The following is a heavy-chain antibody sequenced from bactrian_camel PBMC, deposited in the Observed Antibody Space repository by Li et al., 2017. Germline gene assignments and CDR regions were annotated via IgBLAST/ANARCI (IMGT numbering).Heavy chain of an antibody. CDR3: ATERDPPYSDPFGY. V-gene: IGHV3S42*01. CDR1: GLTYKVNF. J-gene: IGHJ6*01. D-gene: IGHD4*01. Sequence: DVQLVESGGGLVQPGGSLRLSCAASGLTYKVNFMTWFRQVPGKEREGVAALFDDGRKSYADSVKGRFTISRDNAKNTLYLQMNSLKSEDTALYYCATERDPPYSDPFGYWGQGTQVTVS. CDR2: LFDDGRK.